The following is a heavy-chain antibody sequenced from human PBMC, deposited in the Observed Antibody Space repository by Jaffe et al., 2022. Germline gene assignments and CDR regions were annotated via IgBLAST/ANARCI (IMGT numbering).Heavy chain of an antibody. CDR1: GFTFSSYW. CDR2: IYSDGTDT. Sequence: EAQLVESGGGLVQPGESLRLSCATSGFTFSSYWMHWLRQAPGKGLVWVSRIYSDGTDTIYADSVKGRFTISRDNAKNTLYLQMNSLRVDDTAVYYCARGSYYHFDLWGQGTRVTVSS. J-gene: IGHJ4*02. D-gene: IGHD3-10*01. CDR3: ARGSYYHFDL. V-gene: IGHV3-74*01.